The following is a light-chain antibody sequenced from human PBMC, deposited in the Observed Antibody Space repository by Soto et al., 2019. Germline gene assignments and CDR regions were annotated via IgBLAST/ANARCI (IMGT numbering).Light chain of an antibody. CDR3: QEYNNWPALT. Sequence: EIVMTQSPATLSVSPGERATLSCRANQSVSSNLAWYQQKPGQAPRLLISGASTRATGIPDRFSGSGSGTEFTLTISSLQSEDVSVYYCQEYNNWPALTFGGGTKVEIK. V-gene: IGKV3-15*01. CDR2: GAS. CDR1: QSVSSN. J-gene: IGKJ4*01.